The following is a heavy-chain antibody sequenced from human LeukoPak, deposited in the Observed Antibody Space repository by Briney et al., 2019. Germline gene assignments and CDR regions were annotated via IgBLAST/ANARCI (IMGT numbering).Heavy chain of an antibody. CDR1: GFTFNNFA. CDR2: ISGNSDNT. J-gene: IGHJ4*02. D-gene: IGHD3-22*01. V-gene: IGHV3-23*01. Sequence: PGGSLRLSCTASGFTFNNFAMSWVRQAPGKGLEWVSAISGNSDNTYYADSVKGRFTISRDNSKNTLYLQMNSLRAEDTAVYYCAKSMIVVVINDYFDYWGQGTLVTVSS. CDR3: AKSMIVVVINDYFDY.